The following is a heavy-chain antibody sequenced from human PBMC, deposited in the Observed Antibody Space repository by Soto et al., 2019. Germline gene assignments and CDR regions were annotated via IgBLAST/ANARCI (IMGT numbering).Heavy chain of an antibody. J-gene: IGHJ6*03. D-gene: IGHD3-10*01. CDR1: GGSISSYY. CDR2: IYYSGST. V-gene: IGHV4-59*08. CDR3: ARLGDAYYGSGSYPYYYYYMDV. Sequence: SETLSLTCTVSGGSISSYYWSWIRQPPGKGLEWIGYIYYSGSTNYNPSLKSRVTISVDTSKNQFSLKLSSVTAADTAVYYCARLGDAYYGSGSYPYYYYYMDVWGKGTTVTVSS.